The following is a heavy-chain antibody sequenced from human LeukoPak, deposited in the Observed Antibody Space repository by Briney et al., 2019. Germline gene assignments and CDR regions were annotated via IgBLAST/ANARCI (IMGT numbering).Heavy chain of an antibody. CDR3: ARGGRIVVVPAARASMRIDY. CDR2: INPNSGGT. J-gene: IGHJ4*02. V-gene: IGHV1-2*02. Sequence: GASVKVSCKASGYTFTGYYMHWVRQAPGQGLEWMGWINPNSGGTNYAQKFQGKVTMTRDTSISTAYMELSRLRSDDTAVYYCARGGRIVVVPAARASMRIDYWGQGTLVTVSS. CDR1: GYTFTGYY. D-gene: IGHD2-2*01.